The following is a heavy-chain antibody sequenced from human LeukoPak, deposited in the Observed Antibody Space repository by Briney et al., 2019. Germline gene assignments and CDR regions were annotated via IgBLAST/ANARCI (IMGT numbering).Heavy chain of an antibody. J-gene: IGHJ6*02. CDR3: AKDIRYYDFWSGYYKAEDYYYGMDV. V-gene: IGHV3-21*04. D-gene: IGHD3-3*01. CDR2: ISSSSSYI. CDR1: GFTFSSYS. Sequence: GGSLRLSCAASGFTFSSYSMNWVRQAPGKGLEWVSSISSSSSYIYYADSVKGRFTISRDNAKNSLYLQMNSLRAEDTALYYCAKDIRYYDFWSGYYKAEDYYYGMDVWGQGTTVTVSS.